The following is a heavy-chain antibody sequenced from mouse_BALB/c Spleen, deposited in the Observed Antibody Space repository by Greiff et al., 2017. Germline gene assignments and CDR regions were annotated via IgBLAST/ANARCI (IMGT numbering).Heavy chain of an antibody. D-gene: IGHD1-1*02. CDR2: IYPGSGST. Sequence: LQQPGSELVRPGASVKLSCKASGYTFTSYWMHWVKQRHGQGLEWIGNIYPGSGSTNYDEKFKSKGTLTVDTSSSTAYMHLSSLTSEDSAVYYCTRGWSHFDYWGQGTTLTVSS. J-gene: IGHJ2*01. V-gene: IGHV1S22*01. CDR1: GYTFTSYW. CDR3: TRGWSHFDY.